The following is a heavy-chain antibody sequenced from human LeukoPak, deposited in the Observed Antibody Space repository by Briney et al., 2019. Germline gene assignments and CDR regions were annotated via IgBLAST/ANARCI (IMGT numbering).Heavy chain of an antibody. J-gene: IGHJ6*03. CDR2: IYYSGST. D-gene: IGHD6-13*01. CDR1: GGSISSSSYY. Sequence: KPSETLSLTCTVSGGSISSSSYYWGWIRQPPGKGLEWIGSIYYSGSTYYNPSLKSRVTISVDTSKNQFSLKLSSVTAADTAVYYCARHAPDSSSWYGAFYYYYYMDVWGKGTTVTISS. V-gene: IGHV4-39*01. CDR3: ARHAPDSSSWYGAFYYYYYMDV.